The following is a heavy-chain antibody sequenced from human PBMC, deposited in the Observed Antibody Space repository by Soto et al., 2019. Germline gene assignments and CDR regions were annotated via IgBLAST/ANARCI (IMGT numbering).Heavy chain of an antibody. V-gene: IGHV4-59*01. J-gene: IGHJ4*02. CDR3: ARASSGWYDDY. D-gene: IGHD6-19*01. Sequence: TLSLTCTVSGGFISSYYWCWIQQPPGKGLEWIGYIYYSGRTNYNPSLKSRVTISVDTSKKQFSLKLSSVTAADTAVYYCARASSGWYDDYWGQGTLVTVSS. CDR2: IYYSGRT. CDR1: GGFISSYY.